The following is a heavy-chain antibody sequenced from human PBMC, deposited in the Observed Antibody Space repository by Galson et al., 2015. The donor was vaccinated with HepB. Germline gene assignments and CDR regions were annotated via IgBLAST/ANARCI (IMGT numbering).Heavy chain of an antibody. D-gene: IGHD3-3*01. CDR3: AKVLLRLIGMDV. CDR2: ISYDGSNK. Sequence: SLRLSCAASGFTFSSYGMHWVRQAPGKGLEWVAVISYDGSNKYYADSVKGRFTISRDNSKNTLYLQMNSLRAEDTAVYYCAKVLLRLIGMDVWGQGTTVTVSS. J-gene: IGHJ6*02. V-gene: IGHV3-30*18. CDR1: GFTFSSYG.